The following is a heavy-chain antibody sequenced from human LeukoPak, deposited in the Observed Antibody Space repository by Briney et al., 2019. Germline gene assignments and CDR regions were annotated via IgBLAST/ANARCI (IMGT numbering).Heavy chain of an antibody. CDR2: IFYNGNT. D-gene: IGHD1-26*01. V-gene: IGHV4-59*11. CDR1: GGSLCCHL. J-gene: IGHJ6*03. Sequence: PSEPLSHTRTVSGGSLCCHLWRWTRPPPGGGLEWSGYIFYNGNTYYNPSLNSRVTISIDTSKTQFSLKLSSVTAADTAVYYCAYYSGSYYYYMDVWGKGTTVTVSS. CDR3: AYYSGSYYYYMDV.